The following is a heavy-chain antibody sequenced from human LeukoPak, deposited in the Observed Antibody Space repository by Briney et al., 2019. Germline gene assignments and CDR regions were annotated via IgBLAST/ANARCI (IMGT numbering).Heavy chain of an antibody. CDR3: ASRAGSGTYDY. V-gene: IGHV3-64*01. Sequence: GGSLRLSCAASGFTFSSYEMHWVRQAPGEGLEYVSAVDSNGGSTYYANSVKGRFTISRDNSKNTLYLQMGSLRAEDMAVYYCASRAGSGTYDYWGQGTLVTVSS. CDR2: VDSNGGST. CDR1: GFTFSSYE. J-gene: IGHJ4*02. D-gene: IGHD1-26*01.